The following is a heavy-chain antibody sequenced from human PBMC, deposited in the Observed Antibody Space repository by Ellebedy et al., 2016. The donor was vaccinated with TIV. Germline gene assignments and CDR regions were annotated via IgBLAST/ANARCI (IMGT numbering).Heavy chain of an antibody. D-gene: IGHD5-12*01. V-gene: IGHV4-59*01. CDR2: IYYSGST. CDR3: ARADIVETPDAFDV. CDR1: VGSISSYT. Sequence: PSETLSLTCTVSVGSISSYTWSWIRQPPGKGLEWIGYIYYSGSTNYNPSLKSRVTISIDTSKNQFSPNLSSVTAADTAVYYCARADIVETPDAFDVWGQGTMVTVSS. J-gene: IGHJ3*01.